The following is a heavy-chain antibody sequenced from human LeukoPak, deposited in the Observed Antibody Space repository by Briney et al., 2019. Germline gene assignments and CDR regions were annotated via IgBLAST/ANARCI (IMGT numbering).Heavy chain of an antibody. CDR1: GGSISSHY. Sequence: SETLSLTCTVSGGSISSHYWSWIRQPPGKGLEWIGYIYYSGSTNYNPSVKSRLTISVDTSKNRFSLKLSSVTAADTAVYYCATGYMTRFDCWGRGTLVTVSS. V-gene: IGHV4-59*11. CDR2: IYYSGST. J-gene: IGHJ4*02. D-gene: IGHD1-14*01. CDR3: ATGYMTRFDC.